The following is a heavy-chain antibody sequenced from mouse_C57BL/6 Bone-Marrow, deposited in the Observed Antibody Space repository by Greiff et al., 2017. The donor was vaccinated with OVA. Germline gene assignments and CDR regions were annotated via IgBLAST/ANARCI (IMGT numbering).Heavy chain of an antibody. CDR1: GFTFSDYG. CDR3: AREDSKELYWYFDV. Sequence: EVKLMESGGGLVKPGGSLKLSCAASGFTFSDYGMHWVRQAPEKGLAWVAYISSGSSTIYYADTVKGRFTISRDNAKNTLFLQMTSLRSEDTAMYYCAREDSKELYWYFDVWGTGTTVTVSS. D-gene: IGHD2-5*01. V-gene: IGHV5-17*01. J-gene: IGHJ1*03. CDR2: ISSGSSTI.